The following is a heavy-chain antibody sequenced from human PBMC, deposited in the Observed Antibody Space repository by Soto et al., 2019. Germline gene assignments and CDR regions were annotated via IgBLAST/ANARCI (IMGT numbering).Heavy chain of an antibody. Sequence: QVQLQESGPGLVKPSQTLSLTCIVSGGSISSNDLYWSWIRQHPGKGLEWIGYIYYSGNTYYNPSLKSRVTILVDTSKNQFSLKVSSVTAADTAVYYCARLSGSWQSWFDPCGQGTLVTVSS. D-gene: IGHD6-13*01. V-gene: IGHV4-31*03. CDR1: GGSISSNDLY. J-gene: IGHJ5*02. CDR2: IYYSGNT. CDR3: ARLSGSWQSWFDP.